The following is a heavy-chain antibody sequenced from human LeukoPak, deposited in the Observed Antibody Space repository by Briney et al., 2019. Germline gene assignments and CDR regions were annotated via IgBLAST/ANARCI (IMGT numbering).Heavy chain of an antibody. V-gene: IGHV1-18*01. CDR2: ISGYSGNT. CDR1: GYTFTTYG. J-gene: IGHJ4*02. CDR3: ARGGLGIVGAGESDY. D-gene: IGHD1-26*01. Sequence: ASVKVSCKTSGYTFTTYGISWVRQAPGQGLEWMGWISGYSGNTNYAQKLQGRVTMTTDTSTSTAYMDLRSLRSDDTAVYYCARGGLGIVGAGESDYWGQGTLVTVSS.